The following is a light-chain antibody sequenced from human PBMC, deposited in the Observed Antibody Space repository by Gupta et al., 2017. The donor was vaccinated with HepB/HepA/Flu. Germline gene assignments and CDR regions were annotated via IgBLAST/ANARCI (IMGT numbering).Light chain of an antibody. J-gene: IGLJ1*01. CDR1: NIGSKR. CDR3: QVWDNNGNYV. Sequence: SYVLTQPPSVSVAPGGTASIPCGGNNIGSKRVHWYQQKPAQPHFLVMYFDSDRPAGIPGRFSGSNAGNTATLTISMAEDEEEDDYYCQVWDNNGNYVFGSGTKVTVL. CDR2: FDS. V-gene: IGLV3-21*04.